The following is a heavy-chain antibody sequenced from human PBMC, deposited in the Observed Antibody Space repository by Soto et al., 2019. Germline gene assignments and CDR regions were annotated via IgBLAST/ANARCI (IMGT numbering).Heavy chain of an antibody. CDR3: ASQYPYCSSTSCYSYYGMDV. D-gene: IGHD2-2*02. CDR1: GGSISSYY. J-gene: IGHJ6*02. Sequence: QVQLQESGPGLVKPSETLSLTCTVSGGSISSYYWSWIRQPPGKGLEWIGYIYYSGSTNYNPSLXXRVTISVHTSXXQXSXXLSSVTAADTAVYYCASQYPYCSSTSCYSYYGMDVWGQGTTVTVSS. V-gene: IGHV4-59*01. CDR2: IYYSGST.